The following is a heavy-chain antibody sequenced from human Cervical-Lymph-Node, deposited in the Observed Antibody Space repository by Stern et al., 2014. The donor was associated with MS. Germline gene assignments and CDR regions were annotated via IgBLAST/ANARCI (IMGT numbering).Heavy chain of an antibody. Sequence: VQLEESGGSVVQPGRSLRLSCAASTFTFSAFAMHWVRQAPGKGLEWVAVISYDAKTQFYVDSVKGRFTVSRDNFKNTLSLQMNNLRPEDTAVYYCARQMTHGPCDLWGRGTLVTVS. CDR1: TFTFSAFA. CDR2: ISYDAKTQ. V-gene: IGHV3-30*04. CDR3: ARQMTHGPCDL. D-gene: IGHD2-21*02. J-gene: IGHJ2*01.